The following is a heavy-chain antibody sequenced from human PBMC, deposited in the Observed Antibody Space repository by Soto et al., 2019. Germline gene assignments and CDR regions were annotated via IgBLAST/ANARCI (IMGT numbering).Heavy chain of an antibody. V-gene: IGHV3-23*01. J-gene: IGHJ4*02. Sequence: LSLTCAASGFTFSSYAMSWVRQAPGKGLEWVSAISGSGGSTYYADSVKGRFTISRDNSKNTLYLQMNSLRAEDTAVYYCAKDPRTTVTPYFDYWGQGTLVTVSS. D-gene: IGHD4-17*01. CDR1: GFTFSSYA. CDR3: AKDPRTTVTPYFDY. CDR2: ISGSGGST.